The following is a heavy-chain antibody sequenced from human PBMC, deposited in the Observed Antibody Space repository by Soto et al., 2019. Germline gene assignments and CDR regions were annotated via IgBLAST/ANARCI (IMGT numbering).Heavy chain of an antibody. D-gene: IGHD3-10*01. Sequence: QVQLVQSGAEVKKPGASVKVSCKASGYTFTSYGISWVRQAPGQGLEWMGWISAYNGNTNYAQKLQGRVTMTTDTPTSTAYMELRSLRSDDTAVYYCARDYGSGSYYKGRAFDIWGQGTMVTVSS. V-gene: IGHV1-18*01. CDR2: ISAYNGNT. J-gene: IGHJ3*02. CDR1: GYTFTSYG. CDR3: ARDYGSGSYYKGRAFDI.